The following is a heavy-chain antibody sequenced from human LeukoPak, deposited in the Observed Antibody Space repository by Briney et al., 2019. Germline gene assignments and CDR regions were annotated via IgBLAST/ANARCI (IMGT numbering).Heavy chain of an antibody. Sequence: SETLSLTCTVSGGSISSSSYYWGWIRQPPGKGLEWIGSIYYSGSTYYSPSLKSRVTISVDTSKNQFSLKLSSVTAADTAVYYCARAKVRVDYWGQGTLVTVSS. CDR3: ARAKVRVDY. V-gene: IGHV4-39*07. CDR2: IYYSGST. CDR1: GGSISSSSYY. D-gene: IGHD3-10*01. J-gene: IGHJ4*02.